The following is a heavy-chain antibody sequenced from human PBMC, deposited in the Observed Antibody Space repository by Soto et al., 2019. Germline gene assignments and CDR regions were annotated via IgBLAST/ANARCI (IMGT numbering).Heavy chain of an antibody. V-gene: IGHV3-23*01. CDR1: GFPFSSYV. CDR3: AKDSNKYSSSLRGRYFDY. CDR2: ISGGGSNT. D-gene: IGHD4-4*01. J-gene: IGHJ4*02. Sequence: VGSLRLSCAASGFPFSSYVISWVRQAPGKGLEWVSGISGGGSNTFYADYMKGRFTISRDNSKNTLLLQMNSLGAEDTAVYYCAKDSNKYSSSLRGRYFDYWGQGIGVTVSS.